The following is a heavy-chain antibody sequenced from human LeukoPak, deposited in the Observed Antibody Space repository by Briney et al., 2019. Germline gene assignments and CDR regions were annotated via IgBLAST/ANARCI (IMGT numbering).Heavy chain of an antibody. D-gene: IGHD2-2*01. CDR2: ISGYSGNT. CDR3: ARGGLSSTRKTSFDY. V-gene: IGHV1-18*01. Sequence: GASVKVSCKASGYSFTSYGITWVRQAPGQGLEWMGWISGYSGNTNYAQKLQGGVTMTTDTSTSTAYMELRSLRSDDTAVYYCARGGLSSTRKTSFDYWGQGTLVTVSS. CDR1: GYSFTSYG. J-gene: IGHJ4*02.